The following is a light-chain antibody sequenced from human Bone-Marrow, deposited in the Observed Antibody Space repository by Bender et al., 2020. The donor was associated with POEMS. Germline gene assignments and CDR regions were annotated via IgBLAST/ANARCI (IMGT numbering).Light chain of an antibody. Sequence: QSVLTQPPSASGTPGQSVTISCSGSSSKFGSYPVNWYQQLPGAAPKLVIFNNSQRPSGVPDRFSGSNCGTSASLANSGRVSDEEDDFYCATWDGSLNGWVFGGGTKLTVL. V-gene: IGLV1-44*01. J-gene: IGLJ3*02. CDR3: ATWDGSLNGWV. CDR1: SSKFGSYP. CDR2: NNS.